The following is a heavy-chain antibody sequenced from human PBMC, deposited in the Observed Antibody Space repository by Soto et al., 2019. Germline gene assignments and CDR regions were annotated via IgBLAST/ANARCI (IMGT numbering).Heavy chain of an antibody. CDR3: APRLVGATNLIDY. CDR2: ISGSGGST. V-gene: IGHV3-23*01. CDR1: GFTFSSYA. J-gene: IGHJ4*02. Sequence: HPGGSLRLSCAASGFTFSSYAMSWVRQAPGKGLEWVSAISGSGGSTYYADSVKGRFTISRDNSKNTLYLQMNSLRAEDTAVYYCAPRLVGATNLIDYWGQGTLVTVSS. D-gene: IGHD1-26*01.